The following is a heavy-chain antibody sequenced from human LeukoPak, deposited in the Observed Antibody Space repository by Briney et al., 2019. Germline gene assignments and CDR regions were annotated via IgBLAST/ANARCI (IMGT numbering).Heavy chain of an antibody. CDR1: GGSFSGYY. CDR2: INHSGST. CDR3: ASAKRRPYYYDSSGRSSDY. D-gene: IGHD3-22*01. V-gene: IGHV4-34*01. J-gene: IGHJ4*02. Sequence: PSETLSLTCAVYGGSFSGYYWSWIRQPPGKGLEWIGEINHSGSTNYNPSLKSRVTISVDTSKNQFSLKLSSVTAADTAVYYCASAKRRPYYYDSSGRSSDYWGRGNLVSVSS.